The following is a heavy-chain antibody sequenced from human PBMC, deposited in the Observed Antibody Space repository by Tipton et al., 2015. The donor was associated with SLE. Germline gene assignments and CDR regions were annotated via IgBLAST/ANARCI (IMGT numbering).Heavy chain of an antibody. D-gene: IGHD6-19*01. CDR2: MNPNSGNT. CDR1: GYTFTSYD. Sequence: QSGAEVKKPGASVKVSCKASGYTFTSYDINWVRQATGQGLEWMGWMNPNSGNTGYAQKFQGRVTMTRNTSVSTAYMELSSLRSEDTAVYYCVRADSSGWYRDVWGQGTTVTVSS. V-gene: IGHV1-8*01. CDR3: VRADSSGWYRDV. J-gene: IGHJ6*02.